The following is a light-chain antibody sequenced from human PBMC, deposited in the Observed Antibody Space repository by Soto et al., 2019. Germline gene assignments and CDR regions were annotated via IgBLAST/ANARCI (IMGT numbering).Light chain of an antibody. CDR3: MQALQTPVYT. CDR2: GAS. Sequence: EIVMTQSPATLSVSPGERATLSCRASLSVSSNLAWYQQKPGQAPRLLIYGASTRATGIPARFSGSGSGTDFTLKISRVEAEDVGVYYCMQALQTPVYTFGQGTRLENK. V-gene: IGKV3-15*01. CDR1: LSVSSN. J-gene: IGKJ5*01.